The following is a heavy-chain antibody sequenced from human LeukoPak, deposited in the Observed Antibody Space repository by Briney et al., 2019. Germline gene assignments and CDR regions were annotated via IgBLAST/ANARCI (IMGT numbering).Heavy chain of an antibody. CDR3: AKGELGMRED. Sequence: GGSLRLSCAASGFTFSSYGMHWVRQAPGKGLEWVAVISYDGSNKYYADSVKGRFTISRDNSKNTLYLQMNSLRAEDTAVYYCAKGELGMREDWGQGTLATVSS. CDR2: ISYDGSNK. CDR1: GFTFSSYG. V-gene: IGHV3-30*18. J-gene: IGHJ4*02. D-gene: IGHD7-27*01.